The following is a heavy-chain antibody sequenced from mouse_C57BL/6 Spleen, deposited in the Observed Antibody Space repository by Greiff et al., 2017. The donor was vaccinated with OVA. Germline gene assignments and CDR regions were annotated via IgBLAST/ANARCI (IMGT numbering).Heavy chain of an antibody. CDR2: INPNYGTT. CDR1: GYSFTDYN. J-gene: IGHJ1*03. Sequence: VQLKESGPELVKPGASVKISCKASGYSFTDYNMNWVKQSNGKSLEWIGVINPNYGTTSYNQKFKGKATLTVDQSSSTAYMQLNSLTSEDSAVYYGARGYGSVHWYFDVWGTGTTVTVSS. CDR3: ARGYGSVHWYFDV. V-gene: IGHV1-39*01. D-gene: IGHD1-1*01.